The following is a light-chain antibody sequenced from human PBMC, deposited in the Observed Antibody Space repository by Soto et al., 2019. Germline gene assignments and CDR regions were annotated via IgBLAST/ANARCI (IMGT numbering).Light chain of an antibody. CDR3: QQRSNWPLLT. CDR2: DAS. CDR1: QSVSNY. V-gene: IGKV3-11*01. J-gene: IGKJ4*01. Sequence: EIVLTQSPATLSLSPGERATLSCRASQSVSNYLAWYQQKPGQAPRLLIYDASNRATGIPAMFSGSGSGTDFTLTISSLEPEDFAVYYCQQRSNWPLLTFGGGTKVEIK.